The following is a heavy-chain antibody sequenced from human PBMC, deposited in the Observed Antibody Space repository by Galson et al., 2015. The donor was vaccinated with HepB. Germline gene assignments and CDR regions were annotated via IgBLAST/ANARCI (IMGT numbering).Heavy chain of an antibody. CDR2: IIPIFGTA. D-gene: IGHD3-3*01. CDR1: GGTFSSYA. J-gene: IGHJ6*03. V-gene: IGHV1-69*13. CDR3: ARVGGYDFWSGYLPYYMDV. Sequence: SVKVSCKASGGTFSSYAISWVRQAPGQGLEWMGGIIPIFGTATYAQKLQGRVTITADESTSTAYMELSSLRSEDTAVYYCARVGGYDFWSGYLPYYMDVWGKGTTVTVSS.